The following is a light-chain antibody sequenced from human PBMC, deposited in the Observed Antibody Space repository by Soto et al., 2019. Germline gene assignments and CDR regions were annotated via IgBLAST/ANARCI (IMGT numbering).Light chain of an antibody. CDR2: DNS. V-gene: IGLV1-40*01. J-gene: IGLJ2*01. CDR1: SSNIGAGYD. CDR3: QCYDSSLSGDVV. Sequence: QSVLTQPPSVSGAPGQRVTISCTGSSSNIGAGYDVHWYQQLPGTAPKLLIYDNSNRPSWVPDRFSGSKSGTSASLAITGLQAEDEADYYCQCYDSSLSGDVVFGGGTKLTVL.